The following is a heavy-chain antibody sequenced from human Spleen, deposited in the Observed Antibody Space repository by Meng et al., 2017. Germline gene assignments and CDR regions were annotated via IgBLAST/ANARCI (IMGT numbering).Heavy chain of an antibody. V-gene: IGHV4-34*01. J-gene: IGHJ4*02. D-gene: IGHD4-11*01. Sequence: QVHVQQWGPGLLKPSETLSLTCVVSGGSFSDYYWSWIRQPPGKGLEWIGEINHSGSTNYNPSLESRATISVDTSQNNLSLKLSSVTAADSAVYYCARGPTTMAHDFDYWGQGTLVTVSS. CDR2: INHSGST. CDR1: GGSFSDYY. CDR3: ARGPTTMAHDFDY.